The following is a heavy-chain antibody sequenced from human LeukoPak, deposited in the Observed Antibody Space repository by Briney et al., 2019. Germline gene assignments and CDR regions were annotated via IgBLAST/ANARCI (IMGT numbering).Heavy chain of an antibody. CDR1: GGSISSYY. Sequence: SETLALTCTVSGGSISSYYWSWIRQPPGKGLEWIGYIYYSGSTNYNPSLKSRVTISVDTSKNQFSLKLSSVTAADTAVYYCVSSGYQSRVWFDPWGQGTLVTVSS. CDR3: VSSGYQSRVWFDP. J-gene: IGHJ5*02. V-gene: IGHV4-59*08. CDR2: IYYSGST. D-gene: IGHD3-22*01.